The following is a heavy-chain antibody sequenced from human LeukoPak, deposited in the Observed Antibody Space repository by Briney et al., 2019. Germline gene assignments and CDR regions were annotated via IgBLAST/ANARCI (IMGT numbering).Heavy chain of an antibody. D-gene: IGHD6-19*01. CDR2: INPSGGST. V-gene: IGHV1-46*01. Sequence: ASVKVSCKASGYTFTSYYMHWVRQAPGQGLEWMGIINPSGGSTSYAQKFQGRVTMTRDTSTSTVYMELSSLRSEDTAVYYCAKDKDSSGWYGNWFDPWGQGTLVTVSS. CDR3: AKDKDSSGWYGNWFDP. J-gene: IGHJ5*02. CDR1: GYTFTSYY.